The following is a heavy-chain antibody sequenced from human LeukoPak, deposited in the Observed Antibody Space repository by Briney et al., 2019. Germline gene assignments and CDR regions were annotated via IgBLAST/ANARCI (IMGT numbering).Heavy chain of an antibody. CDR2: INHSGST. Sequence: SETLSLTCAVYGGSFSGYYWSWIRQTPGKGLEWIGEINHSGSTNYNPSLKSRVTISVDTSKNQFSLKLSSVTAADTAVYYCARVDCSSTSCYTAYNWFDPWGQGTLVTVSS. V-gene: IGHV4-34*01. J-gene: IGHJ5*02. CDR3: ARVDCSSTSCYTAYNWFDP. CDR1: GGSFSGYY. D-gene: IGHD2-2*02.